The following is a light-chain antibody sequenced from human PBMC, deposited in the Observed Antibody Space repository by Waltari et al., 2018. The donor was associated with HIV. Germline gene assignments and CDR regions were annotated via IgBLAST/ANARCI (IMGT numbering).Light chain of an antibody. Sequence: QSVLTQPPSASGPPGQRVTISCSGSSSNIGGNSVSRYQQLPGTAPKLLIYRNNERPAGVPERFSGSKSGTSASMAISGLRSEDEADYYCASWDDSLGGYVVFGGGTKLTVL. CDR3: ASWDDSLGGYVV. CDR2: RNN. J-gene: IGLJ2*01. CDR1: SSNIGGNS. V-gene: IGLV1-47*01.